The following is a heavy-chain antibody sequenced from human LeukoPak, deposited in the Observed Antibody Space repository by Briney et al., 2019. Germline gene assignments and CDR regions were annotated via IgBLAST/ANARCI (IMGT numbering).Heavy chain of an antibody. CDR2: IDGNGDVT. Sequence: PGGSLRLSYAASGFTFGYYSMTWVRQAPGKGLEWVSIIDGNGDVTFYADSVEGRFTISRDNSKSTVFLQMNSLRAEDTAVYYCAKKLFSGNSPFDYWGQGALVTVSS. CDR3: AKKLFSGNSPFDY. V-gene: IGHV3-23*01. J-gene: IGHJ4*02. CDR1: GFTFGYYS. D-gene: IGHD1-26*01.